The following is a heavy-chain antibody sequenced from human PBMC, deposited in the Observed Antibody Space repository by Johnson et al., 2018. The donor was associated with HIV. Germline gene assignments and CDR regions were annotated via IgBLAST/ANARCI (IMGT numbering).Heavy chain of an antibody. Sequence: MQLVESGGGVVRPGGSLRLSCAASGFTFDDYGMSWVRQAPGKGLEWVAGVSYDGSNKYYADSVKGRFTISRDNSKNTLYRQMNSLRAEDTAVYYCARDIIAVAGYDAFDIWGQGTMVTVSS. CDR1: GFTFDDYG. D-gene: IGHD6-19*01. CDR3: ARDIIAVAGYDAFDI. CDR2: VSYDGSNK. V-gene: IGHV3-30*03. J-gene: IGHJ3*02.